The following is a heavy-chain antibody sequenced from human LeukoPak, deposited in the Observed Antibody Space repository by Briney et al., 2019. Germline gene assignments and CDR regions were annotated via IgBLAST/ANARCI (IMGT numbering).Heavy chain of an antibody. CDR1: GFTVSSNH. Sequence: PGGSLGLSCAVSGFTVSSNHMSWVRQAAGKGLEWVSLIENDATTYYADSVKGRFTISRDNSKNTLYLQMNSLRAEDTAVYYCAKDPDSSGWYGWFDPWGQGTLVTVSS. CDR3: AKDPDSSGWYGWFDP. V-gene: IGHV3-53*01. CDR2: IENDATT. D-gene: IGHD6-19*01. J-gene: IGHJ5*02.